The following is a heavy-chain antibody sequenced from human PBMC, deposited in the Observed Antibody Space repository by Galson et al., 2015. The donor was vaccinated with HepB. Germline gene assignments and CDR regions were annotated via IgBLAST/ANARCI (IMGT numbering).Heavy chain of an antibody. V-gene: IGHV3-21*01. CDR3: ARESTAVVRGVTYYYGMDV. J-gene: IGHJ6*02. CDR2: ISSSSSYI. CDR1: GFTFSSYS. Sequence: SLRLSCAASGFTFSSYSMNWVRQAPGKGLEWVSSISSSSSYIYYADSVKGRFTISRDNAKNSLYLQMNSLRAEDTAVYYCARESTAVVRGVTYYYGMDVWGQGTTVTVSS. D-gene: IGHD3-10*01.